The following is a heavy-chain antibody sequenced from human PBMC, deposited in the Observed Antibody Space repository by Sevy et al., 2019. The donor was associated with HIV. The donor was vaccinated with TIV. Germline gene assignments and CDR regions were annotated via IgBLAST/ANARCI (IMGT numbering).Heavy chain of an antibody. CDR2: ISYDGSNK. CDR1: GFTFSSYA. V-gene: IGHV3-30-3*01. J-gene: IGHJ4*02. D-gene: IGHD1-26*01. CDR3: SGRQLSWELLMAFDY. Sequence: GGSLRLSCAASGFTFSSYAMHWVRQAPGKGLEWVAVISYDGSNKYYADSVKGRFTISRDNSKNTLYLQMNSLRAEDTAVYYCSGRQLSWELLMAFDYWGQGTLVTVSS.